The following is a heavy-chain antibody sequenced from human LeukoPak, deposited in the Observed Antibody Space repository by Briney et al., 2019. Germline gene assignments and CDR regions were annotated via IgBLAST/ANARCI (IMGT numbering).Heavy chain of an antibody. J-gene: IGHJ3*02. CDR3: AKGVRGDAFDI. Sequence: GGSLRLSCAASGFTFSSYWMSWVRQAPGKGLEWVANIKQDGSEKYYVDSVKGRFTISRDNTKNTLFLQMNSLRAEDTAVYYCAKGVRGDAFDIWGQGTMVTVSS. CDR1: GFTFSSYW. D-gene: IGHD3-10*01. CDR2: IKQDGSEK. V-gene: IGHV3-7*01.